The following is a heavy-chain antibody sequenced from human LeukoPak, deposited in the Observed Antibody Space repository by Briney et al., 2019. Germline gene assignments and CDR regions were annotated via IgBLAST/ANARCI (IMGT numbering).Heavy chain of an antibody. CDR2: IQYDDSVK. V-gene: IGHV3-30*02. CDR1: GFSFNKYG. CDR3: AQDVRIEEVPLLGPGF. J-gene: IGHJ4*02. D-gene: IGHD1-14*01. Sequence: GGSLRLSCTASGFSFNKYGTHWVRQAPGKGLEWVTFIQYDDSVKFYADSVKGRFTISRDNSKNTVYLQMNSLRSEDTGLYFCAQDVRIEEVPLLGPGFWGQGTLVTVSS.